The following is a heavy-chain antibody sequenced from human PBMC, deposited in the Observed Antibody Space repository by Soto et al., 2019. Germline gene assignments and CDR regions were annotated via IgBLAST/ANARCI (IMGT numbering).Heavy chain of an antibody. Sequence: ASVKVSCKASGYTFTSYGISWVRQAPGQGLEWMGWISAYNGNTNYAQKLQGRVTMTTDTSTSAAYMELRSLRSDDTAVYYCARSYSSGWYDYYYGMDVWGQGTTVTVSS. D-gene: IGHD6-19*01. V-gene: IGHV1-18*01. CDR1: GYTFTSYG. CDR3: ARSYSSGWYDYYYGMDV. J-gene: IGHJ6*02. CDR2: ISAYNGNT.